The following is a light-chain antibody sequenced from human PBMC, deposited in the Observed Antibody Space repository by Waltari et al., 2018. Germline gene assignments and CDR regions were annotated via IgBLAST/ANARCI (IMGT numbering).Light chain of an antibody. CDR1: QSISTY. Sequence: DIQMTQSPSSLSASVGDRVTITCRASQSISTYLNWYLQKPGKAPKLLIYGASSLQSGAPSRFSGRGSGTDFTLTISSLQPEDFATYYGQQSYSTPCTFGPGTKVDIK. CDR2: GAS. CDR3: QQSYSTPCT. V-gene: IGKV1-39*01. J-gene: IGKJ3*01.